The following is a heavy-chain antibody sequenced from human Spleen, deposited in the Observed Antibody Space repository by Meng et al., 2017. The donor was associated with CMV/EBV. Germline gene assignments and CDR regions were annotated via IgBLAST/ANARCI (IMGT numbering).Heavy chain of an antibody. CDR2: ISANSGHT. J-gene: IGHJ4*02. V-gene: IGHV3-21*04. CDR3: ANVGYSYGYVYYFDY. Sequence: GGSLRLSCAASGFTLSAYSINWVRQAPGKGLEWVSSISANSGHTYYADSLKGRFTMSRDNAKNTLYLQMNNLRAEDTALYYCANVGYSYGYVYYFDYWGQGTLVTVSS. CDR1: GFTLSAYS. D-gene: IGHD5-18*01.